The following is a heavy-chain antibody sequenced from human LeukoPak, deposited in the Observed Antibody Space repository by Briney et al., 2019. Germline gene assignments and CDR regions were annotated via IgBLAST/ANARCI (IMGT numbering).Heavy chain of an antibody. Sequence: TGRSLRLSCAASGFTFSSYAMHWVRQAPGKGLEWVAVISYDGSNKYYADSVKGRFTISRDNSKNTLYLQMNSLRAEDTAVYYCARDHPVWGQGTLVTVSS. CDR2: ISYDGSNK. CDR3: ARDHPV. CDR1: GFTFSSYA. J-gene: IGHJ4*02. V-gene: IGHV3-30-3*01.